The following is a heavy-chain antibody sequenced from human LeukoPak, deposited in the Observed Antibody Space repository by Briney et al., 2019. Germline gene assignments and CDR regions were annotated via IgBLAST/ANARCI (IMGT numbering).Heavy chain of an antibody. V-gene: IGHV3-30*02. J-gene: IGHJ4*02. CDR3: AKRSTVGSRFGELSHFDY. Sequence: AGGSLRLSCAASGFTFSSYGMHWVRQAPGKGLEWVSFIRYDGSNEYYADSVRGRFTISRDNSKNTLYLQMNSLRAEDTAVYYCAKRSTVGSRFGELSHFDYWGQGTLVTVSS. CDR1: GFTFSSYG. CDR2: IRYDGSNE. D-gene: IGHD3-10*01.